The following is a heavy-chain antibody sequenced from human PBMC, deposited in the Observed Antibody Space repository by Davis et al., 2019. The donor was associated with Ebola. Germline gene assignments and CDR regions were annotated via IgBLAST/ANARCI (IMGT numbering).Heavy chain of an antibody. CDR3: ARDEGWGTATAYYYYGMDV. CDR2: ISYDGSNK. D-gene: IGHD5-18*01. Sequence: GESLKISCAASGFTFSSYDMHWVRQAPGKGLEWVAVISYDGSNKYYADSVKGRFTISRDNAKNSLYLQMNSLRAEDTAVYYCARDEGWGTATAYYYYGMDVWGQGTTVTVSS. J-gene: IGHJ6*02. V-gene: IGHV3-30*03. CDR1: GFTFSSYD.